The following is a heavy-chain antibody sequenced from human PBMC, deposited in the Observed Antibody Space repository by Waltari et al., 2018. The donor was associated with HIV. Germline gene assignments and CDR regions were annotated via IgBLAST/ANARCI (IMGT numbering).Heavy chain of an antibody. CDR2: IDWDDYK. V-gene: IGHV2-70*01. D-gene: IGHD1-26*01. J-gene: IGHJ4*02. CDR3: ARLLSGSYYYLDS. CDR1: GFSLSAVRMS. Sequence: QVTLRESGPALLKPAQTLTLTCTFSGFSLSAVRMSVSWIREPPGKALEWLAHIDWDDYKYYSTSLQTRLAISKDTSKNQVVLTMTNVDPVDTAPYYFARLLSGSYYYLDSWGQGTLVTVSS.